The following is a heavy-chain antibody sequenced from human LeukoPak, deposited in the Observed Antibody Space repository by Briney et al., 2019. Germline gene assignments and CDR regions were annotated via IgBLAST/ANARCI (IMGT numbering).Heavy chain of an antibody. D-gene: IGHD5-18*01. CDR1: GYTFTTYG. V-gene: IGHV1-2*02. CDR3: ARERSGANSYGYWEY. CDR2: INPNSGGT. Sequence: ASVKVSCKASGYTFTTYGISWVRQAPGQGLEWMGWINPNSGGTNYAQKFQGRVTMTRDTSISTAYMEVSSLRSDDTAVYYCARERSGANSYGYWEYWGQGTLVTVSS. J-gene: IGHJ4*02.